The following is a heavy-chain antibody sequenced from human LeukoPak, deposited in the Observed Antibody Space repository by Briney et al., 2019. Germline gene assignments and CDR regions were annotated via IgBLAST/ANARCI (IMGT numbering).Heavy chain of an antibody. D-gene: IGHD4-23*01. J-gene: IGHJ3*02. CDR3: ARVNYGGNQAFDI. CDR2: ISYDGSNK. V-gene: IGHV3-30*14. Sequence: GGSLRLSCAASGFTFSSYAMHWVRQAPGKGLEWVAVISYDGSNKYYADSVKGRFTISRDNSKNTLYLQMNSLRAEDTAVYYCARVNYGGNQAFDIWGQGTMVTVSS. CDR1: GFTFSSYA.